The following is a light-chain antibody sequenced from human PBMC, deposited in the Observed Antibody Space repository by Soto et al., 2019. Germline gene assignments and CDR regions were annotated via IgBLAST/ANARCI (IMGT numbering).Light chain of an antibody. J-gene: IGKJ1*01. Sequence: EIVMTQSPTILSVSPGERATLSCRASQSVSSNLAWYQQKPGQAPRLLIYGVYTRAPGIPARFSGSGSGTEFTLTIGSLQSEDFAVYYCQQYHNLWTFGQGTKVDIK. CDR1: QSVSSN. CDR3: QQYHNLWT. V-gene: IGKV3D-15*01. CDR2: GVY.